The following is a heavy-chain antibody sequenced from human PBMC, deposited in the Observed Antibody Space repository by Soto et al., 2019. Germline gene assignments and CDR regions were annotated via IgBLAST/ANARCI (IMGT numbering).Heavy chain of an antibody. CDR3: WRCHRALRCNLAA. CDR2: NSPKRGGA. J-gene: IGHJ5*02. CDR1: GYTFSDYY. Sequence: APVKVSCDAGGYTFSDYYTQWLRQAPGHGLEHMGWNSPKRGGAAYAQKFWGRVTIARDTSVNCACSHLSSLTSDDTVADFFWRCHRALRCNLAAWGQGTLVTVSS. V-gene: IGHV1-2*02. D-gene: IGHD4-17*01.